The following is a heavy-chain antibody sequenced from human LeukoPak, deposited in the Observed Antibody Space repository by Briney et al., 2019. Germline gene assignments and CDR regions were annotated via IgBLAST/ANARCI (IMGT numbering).Heavy chain of an antibody. V-gene: IGHV3-33*01. J-gene: IGHJ1*01. D-gene: IGHD3-16*02. Sequence: GGSLRLSCAASGFTFSNYWMHWVRQAPGKGLEWVAVIWYDGSNKYYADSVKGRFTISRDNSENTLYLQMNSLRAEDTAVYYCARDRGLGLYYFQHWGQGTLVTVSS. CDR3: ARDRGLGLYYFQH. CDR1: GFTFSNYW. CDR2: IWYDGSNK.